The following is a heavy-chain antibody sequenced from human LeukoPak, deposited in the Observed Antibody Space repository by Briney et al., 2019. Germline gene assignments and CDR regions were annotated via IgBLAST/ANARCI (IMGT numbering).Heavy chain of an antibody. J-gene: IGHJ4*02. CDR1: GYTFTSYG. D-gene: IGHD4-23*01. V-gene: IGHV1-18*01. CDR2: SSAYNGNT. Sequence: GASVKVSCKASGYTFTSYGISWVRQAPGQGLEWMGWSSAYNGNTNYVQKLQGRVTMATDTSTSTAYMELRSLTSDDTAVYYCARDRFRPYGANPPYFDYWGQGILVTVSS. CDR3: ARDRFRPYGANPPYFDY.